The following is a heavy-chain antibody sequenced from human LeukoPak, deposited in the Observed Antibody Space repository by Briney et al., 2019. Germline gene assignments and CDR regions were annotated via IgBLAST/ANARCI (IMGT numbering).Heavy chain of an antibody. D-gene: IGHD3-22*01. J-gene: IGHJ3*02. CDR3: ARDRGYNYYDSRDAFDI. CDR1: GFTFSSYS. CDR2: ISSSSSYI. Sequence: PGGSLRLSCAASGFTFSSYSMNWVRQAPGKGLEWVSSISSSSSYIYYADSVKGRFTISRDNAKNSLYLQMNSLRAEDTAVYYCARDRGYNYYDSRDAFDIWGQGTMVTVSS. V-gene: IGHV3-21*01.